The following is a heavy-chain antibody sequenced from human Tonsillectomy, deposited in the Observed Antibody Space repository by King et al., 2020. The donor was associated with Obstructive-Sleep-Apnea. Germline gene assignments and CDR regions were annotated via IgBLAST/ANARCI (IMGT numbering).Heavy chain of an antibody. Sequence: VQLVESGGGVVQPERSLRLSCAASGFTFSSYGMHWVRQAPGKGLEWVAVIWYDGSNKYYADSVKGRFTISRDNSKNTLYLQMNSLRAEDRAVYYCARGNIVVVTAKLSEYFQHWGQGTLVTVSS. CDR3: ARGNIVVVTAKLSEYFQH. D-gene: IGHD2-21*02. J-gene: IGHJ1*01. CDR1: GFTFSSYG. V-gene: IGHV3-33*01. CDR2: IWYDGSNK.